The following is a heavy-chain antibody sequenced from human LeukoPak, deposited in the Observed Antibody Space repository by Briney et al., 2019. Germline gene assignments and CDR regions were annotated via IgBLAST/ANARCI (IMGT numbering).Heavy chain of an antibody. V-gene: IGHV3-33*01. D-gene: IGHD4-23*01. CDR2: IWYDGSNK. CDR1: GFTFSSYV. Sequence: PGRSLRLSCAASGFTFSSYVVHWVRQAPGKGLEWVALIWYDGSNKYYADSVKGRFTISRDNSKNTLYLQMNSLRVEDTAVYYCARGRPHGNDYWGQGTLVTVSS. CDR3: ARGRPHGNDY. J-gene: IGHJ4*02.